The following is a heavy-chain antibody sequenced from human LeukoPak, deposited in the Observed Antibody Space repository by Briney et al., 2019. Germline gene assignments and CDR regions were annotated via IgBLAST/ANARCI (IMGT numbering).Heavy chain of an antibody. D-gene: IGHD2-2*01. CDR1: GYTFTGHY. J-gene: IGHJ3*02. CDR3: ARVSTLGCSSTTCLVFDI. Sequence: ASVEVSCKASGYTFTGHYIHWVRQAPGQGLEWMGWINSNGGGTNYAQKFQGRVTMTRDTSVSTAFMEVSRLESDDTAIYYCARVSTLGCSSTTCLVFDIWGQGTVVTVSS. V-gene: IGHV1-2*02. CDR2: INSNGGGT.